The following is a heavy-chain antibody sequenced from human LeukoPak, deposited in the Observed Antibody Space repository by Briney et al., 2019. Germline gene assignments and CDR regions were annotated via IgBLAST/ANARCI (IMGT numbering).Heavy chain of an antibody. J-gene: IGHJ5*02. CDR2: IYYSGST. V-gene: IGHV4-59*08. Sequence: SETLSLTCTVSGGSISSYYWSWIRQPPGKGLEWIGYIYYSGSTNYNPSPKSRVTISVDTSKNQFSLKLSSVTAADTAVYYCARASDYYGSGSYRTTGFLFDPWGQGTLVTVSS. CDR1: GGSISSYY. D-gene: IGHD3-10*01. CDR3: ARASDYYGSGSYRTTGFLFDP.